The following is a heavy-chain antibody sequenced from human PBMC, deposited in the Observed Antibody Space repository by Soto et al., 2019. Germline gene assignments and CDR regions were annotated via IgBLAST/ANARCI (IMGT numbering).Heavy chain of an antibody. Sequence: QVQLVQSGAEVKKPGASVKVSCKASDYTFTSYGINWVRQAPGQGLEWMGWISPYNDNTQYAQRFQGRVTLTTDTSTNTAYMELGSLRSDDTAVYYCARGMWELPIDYWGQGTLVTVSS. D-gene: IGHD1-26*01. CDR1: DYTFTSYG. CDR3: ARGMWELPIDY. CDR2: ISPYNDNT. J-gene: IGHJ4*02. V-gene: IGHV1-18*01.